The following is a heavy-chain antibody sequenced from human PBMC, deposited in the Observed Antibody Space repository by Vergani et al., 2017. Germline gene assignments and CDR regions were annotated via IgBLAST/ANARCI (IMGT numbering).Heavy chain of an antibody. CDR3: AKEDWYYWFDS. CDR2: INTNGDYT. D-gene: IGHD3/OR15-3a*01. V-gene: IGHV3-23*01. Sequence: EVQLLESGGDLVQPGGSLRLSCAASGFSFTTYAMSWVRQAPGKGLEWVSTINTNGDYTRYGDSVQGRFTNSRDKSKSTLYLEMNSRRAQDTAIYYCAKEDWYYWFDSWGQGTLVIVS. J-gene: IGHJ5*01. CDR1: GFSFTTYA.